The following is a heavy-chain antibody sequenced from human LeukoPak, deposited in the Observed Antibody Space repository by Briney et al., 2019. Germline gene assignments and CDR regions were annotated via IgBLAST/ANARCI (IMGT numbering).Heavy chain of an antibody. J-gene: IGHJ4*02. CDR3: ARWLDGYTPLDY. D-gene: IGHD5-24*01. CDR2: ITSTSTYI. Sequence: GGSLRLSCSASGFTFNIYSLNWVRQAPGKGLEWVSSITSTSTYIYYAGSVRGRFTISRDNGRNSVYLQMTGLRIEDTATYFCARWLDGYTPLDYWGQGVLVTV. CDR1: GFTFNIYS. V-gene: IGHV3-21*01.